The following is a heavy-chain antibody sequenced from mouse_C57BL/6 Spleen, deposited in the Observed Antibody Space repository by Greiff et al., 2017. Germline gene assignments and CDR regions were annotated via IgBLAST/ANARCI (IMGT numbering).Heavy chain of an antibody. Sequence: QVTLKVSGPGILQPSQTLSLTCSFSGFSLSTSGMGVSWIRQPSGKGLEWLAHTYWDDDKRYNPSLKSRLTISKDTSRNQVFLNITSVDTAVTATYYCARSPDGYYGYFDVWGTGTTVTVSS. CDR2: TYWDDDK. CDR1: GFSLSTSGMG. CDR3: ARSPDGYYGYFDV. D-gene: IGHD2-3*01. V-gene: IGHV8-12*01. J-gene: IGHJ1*03.